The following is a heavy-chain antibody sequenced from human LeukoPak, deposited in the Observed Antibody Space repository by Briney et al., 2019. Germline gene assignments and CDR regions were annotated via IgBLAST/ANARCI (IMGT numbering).Heavy chain of an antibody. CDR3: AKDPLLFYGSGSTKFDY. V-gene: IGHV3-23*01. Sequence: GGSLRLSCAASGFTFSSYAMSWVRQAPGKGLEWVSAISGSGGSTYYADSVKGRFTISRDNSKNTLYLQMNSLRAEDTAVYYCAKDPLLFYGSGSTKFDYWGQGTLVTVSS. CDR2: ISGSGGST. D-gene: IGHD3-10*01. J-gene: IGHJ4*02. CDR1: GFTFSSYA.